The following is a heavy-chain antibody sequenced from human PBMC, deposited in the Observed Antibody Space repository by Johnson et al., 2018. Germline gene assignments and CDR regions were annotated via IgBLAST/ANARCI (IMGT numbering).Heavy chain of an antibody. J-gene: IGHJ6*02. D-gene: IGHD3-16*01. CDR3: ARGRGSAYYYARDV. V-gene: IGHV1-46*01. Sequence: VQLVQSGAEVTKPGASVKVSCKASGYTFTHYFMHWVRQAPGQGLEWVGIINPSTGVTNNAQRFYDRVTMTSDTSTSADYMEGRSRRSEDTAVYYWARGRGSAYYYARDVWGQGTTVTVSS. CDR1: GYTFTHYF. CDR2: INPSTGVT.